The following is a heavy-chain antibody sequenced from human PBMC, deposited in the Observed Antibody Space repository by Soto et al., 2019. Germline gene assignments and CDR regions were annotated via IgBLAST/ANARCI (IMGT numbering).Heavy chain of an antibody. D-gene: IGHD3-10*01. CDR3: SIDRFITMVRVVIAPSDY. J-gene: IGHJ4*02. Sequence: QVQLVESGGGVVQPGRSLRLSCAASGFTFSSYGMHWVRQAPGKGLELVAGIWYDGSNKYYADSVKGRFTISRYNSKNTLYLQMNSRRVEDTAVYYCSIDRFITMVRVVIAPSDYWGQVTLVTVSS. V-gene: IGHV3-33*01. CDR1: GFTFSSYG. CDR2: IWYDGSNK.